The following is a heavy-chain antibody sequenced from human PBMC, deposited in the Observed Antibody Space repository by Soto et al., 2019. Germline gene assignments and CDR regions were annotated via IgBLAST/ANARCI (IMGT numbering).Heavy chain of an antibody. V-gene: IGHV1-18*01. CDR3: VRESEDMGTIILAY. Sequence: QVQLVQSGAEVKKPGASVKVSCKASGYTFTTYGISWVRQAPGQGLEWRGWISAYYGSTNYAQKLQGRVTLTRDTSTSTAYMELRSLRSEDTAVYYCVRESEDMGTIILAYWGQGTLVTVSS. J-gene: IGHJ4*02. CDR1: GYTFTTYG. D-gene: IGHD1-1*01. CDR2: ISAYYGST.